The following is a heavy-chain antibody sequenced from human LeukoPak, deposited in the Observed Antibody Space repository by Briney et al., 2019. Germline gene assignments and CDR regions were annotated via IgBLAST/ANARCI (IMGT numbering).Heavy chain of an antibody. CDR3: ASRGSHTTVLDY. V-gene: IGHV1-2*02. CDR2: INPNNGDT. J-gene: IGHJ4*02. Sequence: GASVKVSCKASGYTFTGYYMHWVRQAPGQGLEWMGWINPNNGDTNYAQKFQGRVSMTRDTSISTAYMELSRLRSDDTAVYYCASRGSHTTVLDYWGQGTLVTVSS. D-gene: IGHD3-16*01. CDR1: GYTFTGYY.